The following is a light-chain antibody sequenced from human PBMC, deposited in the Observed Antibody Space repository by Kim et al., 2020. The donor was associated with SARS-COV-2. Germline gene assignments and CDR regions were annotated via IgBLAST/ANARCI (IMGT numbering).Light chain of an antibody. CDR2: QES. J-gene: IGLJ2*01. V-gene: IGLV3-1*01. Sequence: SVSPGQKASSTCSGDKLGDKYACWYQQKPGQSLVLVIYQESKRPSGIPERFSGSNSGNTATLTISGTQAMDEADYYCQAWDSSIVVFGGGTQLTVL. CDR1: KLGDKY. CDR3: QAWDSSIVV.